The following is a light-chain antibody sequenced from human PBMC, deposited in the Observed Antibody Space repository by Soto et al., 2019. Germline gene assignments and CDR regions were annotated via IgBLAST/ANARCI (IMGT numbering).Light chain of an antibody. CDR2: DAS. CDR1: QSIRSY. J-gene: IGKJ4*01. CDR3: QQRSSWLT. V-gene: IGKV3-11*01. Sequence: EIVLTQSPATLSLSPGDSATLSCRASQSIRSYLAWYQQKRGQAPRLLIYDASNRATGIPARFSGSGSGTDFSLTISSLEPEDFAVYYCQQRSSWLTFGGGTKVDIK.